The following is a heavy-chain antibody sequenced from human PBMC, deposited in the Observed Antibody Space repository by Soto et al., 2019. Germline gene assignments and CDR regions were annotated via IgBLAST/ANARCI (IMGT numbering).Heavy chain of an antibody. CDR1: GGSISSYY. CDR3: ARHAMYYGSGSYYISRWDYYYYMDV. Sequence: SETLSLTCTVSGGSISSYYWSWIRQPPGKGLEWIGYIYYSGSTNYNPSLKSRVTISVDTSKNQFSLKLSSVTAADTAVYYCARHAMYYGSGSYYISRWDYYYYMDVWGKGTTVTVSS. D-gene: IGHD3-10*01. J-gene: IGHJ6*03. CDR2: IYYSGST. V-gene: IGHV4-59*08.